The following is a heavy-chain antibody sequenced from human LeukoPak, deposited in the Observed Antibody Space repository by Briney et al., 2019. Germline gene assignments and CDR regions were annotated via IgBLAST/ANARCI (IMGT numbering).Heavy chain of an antibody. CDR3: ARDHLVGAPQDAFDI. CDR1: GYTFTSYA. CDR2: INTNTGNP. D-gene: IGHD1-26*01. Sequence: GASVKVSCKASGYTFTSYAMNWVRQAPGQGLEWMGWINTNTGNPTYAQGFTGRFVFSLDTSVSTAYLQISSLKAEDTAVYYCARDHLVGAPQDAFDIWGQGTMVTVSS. J-gene: IGHJ3*02. V-gene: IGHV7-4-1*02.